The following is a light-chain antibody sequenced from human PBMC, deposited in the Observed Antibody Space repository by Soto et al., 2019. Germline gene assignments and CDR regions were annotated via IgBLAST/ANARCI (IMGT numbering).Light chain of an antibody. Sequence: ELTQPPSVSVSPGQTARITCSGDALPKQYAYWYQQKPGQAPVLVIYKDSERPSGIPERFSGSSSGTTVTLTISGVQAEDEADYYCQSADSSGSYVFGTGTKVTVL. CDR1: ALPKQY. V-gene: IGLV3-25*02. CDR2: KDS. J-gene: IGLJ1*01. CDR3: QSADSSGSYV.